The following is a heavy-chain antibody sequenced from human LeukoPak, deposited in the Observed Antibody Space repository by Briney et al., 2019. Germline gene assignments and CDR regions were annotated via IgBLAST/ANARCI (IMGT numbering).Heavy chain of an antibody. D-gene: IGHD7-27*01. CDR3: ARTGVIDDFDY. Sequence: SETLSLTCTVSGGSISSGDYYWSWIRQPPGKGLEWIGYIYYSGSTYYNPSLKSRVTISVDTSKNQFSLKLSSVTAEDTAVYYCARTGVIDDFDYWGQGTLVTVSS. CDR1: GGSISSGDYY. V-gene: IGHV4-30-4*02. J-gene: IGHJ4*02. CDR2: IYYSGST.